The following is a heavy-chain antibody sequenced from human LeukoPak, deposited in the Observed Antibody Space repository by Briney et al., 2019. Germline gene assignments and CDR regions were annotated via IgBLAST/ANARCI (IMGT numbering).Heavy chain of an antibody. CDR3: ARRKQWLVFPFDY. CDR1: GFTFSSYE. D-gene: IGHD6-19*01. V-gene: IGHV4-34*01. CDR2: INHSGGT. Sequence: PGGSLRLSCAASGFTFSSYEMNWVRQAPGKGLEWIGEINHSGGTNSNPSLKSRVTISVDTSKNQFSLKLSSVTAADTAVYYCARRKQWLVFPFDYWGQGTLVTVSS. J-gene: IGHJ4*02.